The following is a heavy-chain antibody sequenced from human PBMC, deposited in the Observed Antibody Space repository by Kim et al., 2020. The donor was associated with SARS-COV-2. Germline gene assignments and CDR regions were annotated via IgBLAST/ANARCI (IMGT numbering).Heavy chain of an antibody. CDR1: GFTFSSYW. D-gene: IGHD3-3*01. Sequence: GGSLRLSCAASGFTFSSYWMHWVRQAPGKGLVWVSRINSDGSSTSYADSVKGRFTISRDNAKNTLYLQMNSLRAEDTAVYYCARDQEWSRSYYYYGMDVWGQGTTVTVSS. J-gene: IGHJ6*02. V-gene: IGHV3-74*01. CDR2: INSDGSST. CDR3: ARDQEWSRSYYYYGMDV.